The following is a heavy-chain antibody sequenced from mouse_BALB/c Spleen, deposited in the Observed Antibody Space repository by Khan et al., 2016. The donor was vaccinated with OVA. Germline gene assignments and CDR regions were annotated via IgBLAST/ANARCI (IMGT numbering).Heavy chain of an antibody. CDR3: ARLGFAY. CDR2: IAPGSGST. J-gene: IGHJ2*01. V-gene: IGHV1S41*01. Sequence: DLVKPGASVKLSCKASGYTFTSYWINWIKQRPGQGLEWIGRIAPGSGSTYYNEMFKGKATLTVDTSSSTAYIQLSSLSSEDSAVYFCARLGFAYWGQGTTLTVSS. D-gene: IGHD4-1*01. CDR1: GYTFTSYW.